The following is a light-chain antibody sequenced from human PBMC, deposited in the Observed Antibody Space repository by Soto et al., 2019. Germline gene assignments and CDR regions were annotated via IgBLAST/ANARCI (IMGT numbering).Light chain of an antibody. CDR2: DAS. Sequence: EIVMTQSPATLSVSPGERATLSCRASQGIGSTLARYQQKPGQTPKLLIFDASTRATGVPARFSGGGSGTEFTLTINSLQSEDFAVYYCQRYNRWPLSFGGGTKVDIK. J-gene: IGKJ4*01. CDR1: QGIGST. V-gene: IGKV3-15*01. CDR3: QRYNRWPLS.